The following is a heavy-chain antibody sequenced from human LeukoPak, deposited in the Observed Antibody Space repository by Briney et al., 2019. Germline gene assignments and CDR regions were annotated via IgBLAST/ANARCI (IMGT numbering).Heavy chain of an antibody. J-gene: IGHJ4*02. CDR1: GGTFSSYA. D-gene: IGHD5-18*01. CDR3: ARRYSYGPGPIDY. Sequence: SVKVSCKASGGTFSSYAISWVRQAPGQGLEWMGRIIPIPGIANYAQKFQGRVTITADKSTSTAYMELSSLRSEDTAVYYCARRYSYGPGPIDYWGQGTLVTVSS. V-gene: IGHV1-69*04. CDR2: IIPIPGIA.